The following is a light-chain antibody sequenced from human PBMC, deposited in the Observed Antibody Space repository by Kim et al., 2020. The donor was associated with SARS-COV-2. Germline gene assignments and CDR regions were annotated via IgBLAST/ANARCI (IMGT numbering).Light chain of an antibody. CDR1: CPNSGNNA. V-gene: IGLV1-44*01. CDR2: SNH. Sequence: GQGVTISYPRTCPNSGNNAVILHQQLRETAHKLLLYSNHQPPSGLRDRLSGHRSGTSASLAIRGLHAEDEADYYCAAGDCILNDVVFGGGTQLTVL. CDR3: AAGDCILNDVV. J-gene: IGLJ2*01.